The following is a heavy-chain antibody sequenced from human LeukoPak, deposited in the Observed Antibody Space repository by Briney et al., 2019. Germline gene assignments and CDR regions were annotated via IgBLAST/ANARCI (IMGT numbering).Heavy chain of an antibody. V-gene: IGHV3-66*01. CDR3: ASSYSGSSDY. Sequence: PGGSLRLSCAASGFTVSSNYMSWVRQAPGKGLEWVSVIFSGGSTYYADSVKGRFTISRDNSKNTLYLQMNSLRAEDTAVYYCASSYSGSSDYWGQGTLVTVSS. CDR2: IFSGGST. CDR1: GFTVSSNY. D-gene: IGHD1-26*01. J-gene: IGHJ4*02.